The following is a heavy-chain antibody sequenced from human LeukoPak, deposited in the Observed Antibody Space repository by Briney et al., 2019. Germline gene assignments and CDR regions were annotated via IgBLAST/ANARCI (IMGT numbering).Heavy chain of an antibody. V-gene: IGHV4-61*02. CDR3: ARGPTYCSSSSCLQGE. CDR2: IYTSGST. D-gene: IGHD2-15*01. J-gene: IGHJ4*02. CDR1: GYSISSGYY. Sequence: SETLSLTCAVSGYSISSGYYWSWIRQPAGQGLEWIGRIYTSGSTNYNPSLKSRVTISVDTSKNQFSLKLSSVTAADTAVYHCARGPTYCSSSSCLQGEWGQGTLVTVSS.